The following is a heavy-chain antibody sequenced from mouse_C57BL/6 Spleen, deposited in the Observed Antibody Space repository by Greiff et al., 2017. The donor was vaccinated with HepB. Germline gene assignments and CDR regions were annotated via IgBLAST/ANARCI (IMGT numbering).Heavy chain of an antibody. D-gene: IGHD1-1*01. CDR3: TRLGITTVVAEDYYAMDY. CDR1: GYTFTDYE. V-gene: IGHV1-15*01. CDR2: IDPETGGT. J-gene: IGHJ4*01. Sequence: VQLQQSGAELVRPGASVTLSCKASGYTFTDYEMHWVKQTPVHGLEWIGAIDPETGGTAYNQKFKGKAILTADKSSSTAYMERRSLTSEDSAVYYCTRLGITTVVAEDYYAMDYWGQGTSVTVSS.